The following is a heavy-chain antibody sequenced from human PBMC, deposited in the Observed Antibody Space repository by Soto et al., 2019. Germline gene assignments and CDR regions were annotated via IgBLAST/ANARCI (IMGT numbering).Heavy chain of an antibody. J-gene: IGHJ4*02. Sequence: QVQLVESGGGVVQPGRSLRLSCAASGFTFSSYGMHWVRQAPGKGLEWVAVISYDGSNKYYADSVKGRFIISRDNSKNTLYLQMNSLRAEDTAVYYCAKDQGVATTNFDYWGQGTLVTVSS. CDR2: ISYDGSNK. CDR1: GFTFSSYG. CDR3: AKDQGVATTNFDY. D-gene: IGHD5-12*01. V-gene: IGHV3-30*18.